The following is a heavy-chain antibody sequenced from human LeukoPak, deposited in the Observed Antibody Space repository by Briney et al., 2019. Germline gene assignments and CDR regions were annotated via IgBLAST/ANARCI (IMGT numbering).Heavy chain of an antibody. V-gene: IGHV4-59*08. CDR1: GDSLTSHF. Sequence: PSETLSLTCNVSGDSLTSHFWSWIRQTPGKGLEWIGYVFHSGTTNYSPSLKSRVTISLDTSKKEFYLRLASMTAADNAVYYCARRMATVTDAFDIWGRGTMVSVSS. CDR2: VFHSGTT. CDR3: ARRMATVTDAFDI. D-gene: IGHD5-24*01. J-gene: IGHJ3*02.